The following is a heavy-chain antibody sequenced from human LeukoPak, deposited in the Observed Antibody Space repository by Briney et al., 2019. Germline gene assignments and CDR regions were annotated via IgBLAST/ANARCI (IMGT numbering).Heavy chain of an antibody. Sequence: PSETLSLTCTVSGGSISSSSYYWGWIRQPPGKGLEWIGYIYYSGSTNYNPSLKSRVTISVDTSKHQFSLKLSSVTAAETAVYYCARDSRYYDSSGYYPPHWFDPWGQGTLVTVSS. J-gene: IGHJ5*02. CDR1: GGSISSSSYY. V-gene: IGHV4-61*01. D-gene: IGHD3-22*01. CDR3: ARDSRYYDSSGYYPPHWFDP. CDR2: IYYSGST.